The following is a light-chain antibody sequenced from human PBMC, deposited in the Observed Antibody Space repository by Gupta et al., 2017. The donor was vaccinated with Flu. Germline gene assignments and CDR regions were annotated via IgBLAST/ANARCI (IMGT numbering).Light chain of an antibody. V-gene: IGLV2-14*01. CDR1: SRDGGGYNY. Sequence: QSALTQPASVSGSPGQSITISCTGTSRDGGGYNYVSWYQQHPDNAPKLMIYEVSNRPSGVSNRFSGSKSGNTASLTISGLQAEDEADYYCSSYTSSSTSWVFGGGTKLTVL. CDR2: EVS. CDR3: SSYTSSSTSWV. J-gene: IGLJ3*02.